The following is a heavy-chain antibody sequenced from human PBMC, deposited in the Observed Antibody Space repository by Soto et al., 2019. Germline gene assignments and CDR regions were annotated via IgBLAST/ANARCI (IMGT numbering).Heavy chain of an antibody. CDR2: ISPDESIT. V-gene: IGHV3-74*01. Sequence: GGSLRLSCAASGFTFRSYWMHWVRQAPGKGLVWVSRISPDESITNYADSVKGRFTISRDNAKNTLFLQMNSLRAEDTAVYYCTREVATVPDYWGQGTLVTVSS. CDR1: GFTFRSYW. D-gene: IGHD6-13*01. CDR3: TREVATVPDY. J-gene: IGHJ4*02.